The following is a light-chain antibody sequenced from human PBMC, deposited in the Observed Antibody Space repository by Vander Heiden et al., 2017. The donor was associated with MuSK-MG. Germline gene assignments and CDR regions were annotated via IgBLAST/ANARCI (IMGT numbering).Light chain of an antibody. V-gene: IGLV3-25*03. CDR3: HSADSSGTYVL. CDR2: NGS. CDR1: ALPKQY. Sequence: ELTQPPSVSASPGQTARITCSGAALPKQYAYWYQQKPGQAPLLVIYNGSERPSGIPERFSGSSSGTTVTLTTSGVQAEDEADYHCHSADSSGTYVLFGGGTKLTVL. J-gene: IGLJ2*01.